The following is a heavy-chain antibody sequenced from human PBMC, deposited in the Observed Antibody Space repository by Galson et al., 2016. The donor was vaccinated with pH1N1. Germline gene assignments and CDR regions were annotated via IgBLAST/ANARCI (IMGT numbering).Heavy chain of an antibody. D-gene: IGHD3-16*01. V-gene: IGHV3-7*01. J-gene: IGHJ6*02. CDR1: GFTFSTYW. Sequence: SLRISCAASGFTFSTYWMNWVRQAPGKGLEWVANINQDGSDKYYVDSVKGRFTISRDNAKNSLYLQMNSLRDEDTALYYCARAAFGQQSLWGQGTTVTVSS. CDR2: INQDGSDK. CDR3: ARAAFGQQSL.